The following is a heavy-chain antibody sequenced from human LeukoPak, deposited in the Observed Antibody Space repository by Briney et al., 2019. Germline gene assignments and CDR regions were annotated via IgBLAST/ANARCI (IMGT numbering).Heavy chain of an antibody. V-gene: IGHV1-2*02. D-gene: IGHD2-2*01. CDR1: GYTFTGYY. J-gene: IGHJ4*02. CDR2: INPNSGGT. CDR3: ARAAYCSSTSCPIGPY. Sequence: GASVKVSCKASGYTFTGYYMHWVRQDPGPGLEWMGWINPNSGGTNYAQKFQGRVAMTRDTSISTAYMELSRLRSDDTAVYYCARAAYCSSTSCPIGPYWGQGTLVTVSS.